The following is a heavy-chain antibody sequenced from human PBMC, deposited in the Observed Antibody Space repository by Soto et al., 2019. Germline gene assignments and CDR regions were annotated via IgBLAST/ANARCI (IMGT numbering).Heavy chain of an antibody. J-gene: IGHJ5*01. CDR1: GVSISSGGYY. D-gene: IGHD3-22*01. V-gene: IGHV4-31*01. Sequence: SETLSLTCTVSGVSISSGGYYWSWIRQHPGKGLGWIGYIYYSGSTYYNPSLKSHETISVDTAKTHFSLKLSSVTAAYPAVDYRARSLDYYDSSGYYICNSRGQGSLGTI. CDR2: IYYSGST. CDR3: ARSLDYYDSSGYYICNS.